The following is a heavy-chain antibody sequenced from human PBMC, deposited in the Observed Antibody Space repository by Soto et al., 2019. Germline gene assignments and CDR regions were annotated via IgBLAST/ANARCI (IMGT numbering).Heavy chain of an antibody. V-gene: IGHV3-30-3*01. Sequence: GGSLRLSCAASGFTFSSYAMHWVRQAPGKGLEWVAVISDDGSNKYYADSVKGRFTISRDNSKNTLYLQMNSLRAEDTAVYYCARDLQRQWLSSQGLDYWGQGTLVTVSS. D-gene: IGHD6-19*01. CDR2: ISDDGSNK. J-gene: IGHJ4*02. CDR1: GFTFSSYA. CDR3: ARDLQRQWLSSQGLDY.